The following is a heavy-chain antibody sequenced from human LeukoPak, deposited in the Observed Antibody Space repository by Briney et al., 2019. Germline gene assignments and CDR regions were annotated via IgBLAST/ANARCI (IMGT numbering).Heavy chain of an antibody. CDR3: ARDRWASTVAGTSLLGG. CDR1: GGTFSSYA. V-gene: IGHV1-69*13. D-gene: IGHD6-19*01. Sequence: SVKVSCKASGGTFSSYAISWVRQAPGQGLEWMGGIIPIFGTANYAQKFQGRVTITADESTSTAYMELSSLRSEDTAVYYCARDRWASTVAGTSLLGGWGQGTLVTVSS. CDR2: IIPIFGTA. J-gene: IGHJ4*02.